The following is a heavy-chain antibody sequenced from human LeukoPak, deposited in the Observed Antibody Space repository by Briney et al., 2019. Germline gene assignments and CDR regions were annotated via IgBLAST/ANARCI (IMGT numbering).Heavy chain of an antibody. Sequence: PGGSLRLSCVASGLTFNNYNMNWVRQAPGKGLEWVSLISSDGSYIYYADSVRGRFTISRDNAKNSLYLQMNSLRAEDTAVYFCASPHYCSGSSWCFGYWGQGTLVTVSS. V-gene: IGHV3-21*01. D-gene: IGHD2-15*01. CDR2: ISSDGSYI. J-gene: IGHJ4*02. CDR1: GLTFNNYN. CDR3: ASPHYCSGSSWCFGY.